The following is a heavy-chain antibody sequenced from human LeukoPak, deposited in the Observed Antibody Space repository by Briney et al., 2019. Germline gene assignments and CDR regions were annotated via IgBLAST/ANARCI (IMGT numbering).Heavy chain of an antibody. V-gene: IGHV1-2*06. CDR3: ARDRPTVITIFGVVNYYYYGMDV. Sequence: ASVKVSCKASVYTFTGYYMHWVRQAPGQGLEWMGRINPNSGGTNYAQKFQGRVTMTRDTSISTAYMELSRLRSDDTAVYYCARDRPTVITIFGVVNYYYYGMDVWGQGTTVTVSS. CDR2: INPNSGGT. D-gene: IGHD3-3*01. J-gene: IGHJ6*02. CDR1: VYTFTGYY.